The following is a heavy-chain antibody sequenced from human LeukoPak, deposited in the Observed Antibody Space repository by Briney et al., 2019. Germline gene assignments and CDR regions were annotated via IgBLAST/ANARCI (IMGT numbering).Heavy chain of an antibody. CDR1: GLTFSSYA. V-gene: IGHV3-23*01. D-gene: IGHD3-22*01. CDR2: IIASGDST. Sequence: GGSLRLSCAASGLTFSSYAMSWVRQAPGRGLEWVSAIIASGDSTYYADSVKGRFTISRDNAKNSLYLQMNSLRAEDTAVYYCARDRLDWFDPWGQGTLVTVSS. J-gene: IGHJ5*02. CDR3: ARDRLDWFDP.